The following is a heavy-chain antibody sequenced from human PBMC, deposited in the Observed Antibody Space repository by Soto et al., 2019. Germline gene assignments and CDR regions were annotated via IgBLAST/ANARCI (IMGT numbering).Heavy chain of an antibody. Sequence: GESLKISCKGSGYSFTRHWIGWVRQMPGRGLEWMGIIYPGDSETRYSPSFQGQVTISADKTISTAYLQWSSLKASDTAMYYCARHAAAVLDYYYMDGWGKATMVTVSS. V-gene: IGHV5-51*01. J-gene: IGHJ6*03. CDR3: ARHAAAVLDYYYMDG. CDR1: GYSFTRHW. D-gene: IGHD6-13*01. CDR2: IYPGDSET.